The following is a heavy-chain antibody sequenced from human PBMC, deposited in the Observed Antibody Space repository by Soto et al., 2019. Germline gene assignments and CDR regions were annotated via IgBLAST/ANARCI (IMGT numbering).Heavy chain of an antibody. Sequence: QVQLVQSGAEVKMPGASVRISCKASGYTFTAYLIHWVRQAPGQGLEWMGWINAGNGYKEYAQKFQGRINIPRNISATTAYLEVTGLTPEDTAIYYCARDRVAVRWFDPWGQGSLVTVSS. CDR1: GYTFTAYL. J-gene: IGHJ5*02. CDR3: ARDRVAVRWFDP. CDR2: INAGNGYK. V-gene: IGHV1-3*01. D-gene: IGHD6-19*01.